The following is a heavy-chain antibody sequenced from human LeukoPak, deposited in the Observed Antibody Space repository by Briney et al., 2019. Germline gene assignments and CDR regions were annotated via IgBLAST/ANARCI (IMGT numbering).Heavy chain of an antibody. D-gene: IGHD6-19*01. CDR3: AKDSGYSSGWYSRRCFDY. CDR2: ISGSGGST. V-gene: IGHV3-23*01. CDR1: GFTFSNYA. J-gene: IGHJ4*02. Sequence: GGSLRLSCAASGFTFSNYAMSWVRQAPGKGLEWVSAISGSGGSTYYADSVKGRFTISRDNSKNTLYLQMNSLRAEDTAVYYCAKDSGYSSGWYSRRCFDYWGQGTLVTVSS.